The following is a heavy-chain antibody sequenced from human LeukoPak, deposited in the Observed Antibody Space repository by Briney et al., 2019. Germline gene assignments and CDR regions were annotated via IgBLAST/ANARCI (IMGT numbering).Heavy chain of an antibody. D-gene: IGHD6-13*01. CDR1: GGSISSSSYY. CDR3: ARSRQQLEYNWFDP. CDR2: IYYSGST. J-gene: IGHJ5*02. V-gene: IGHV4-39*01. Sequence: HSETLSLTCTVSGGSISSSSYYWGWIRQPPGKGLEWIGSIYYSGSTYYNPSLKSRVTISVDTSKNQFSLKLSSVTAADTAVYYCARSRQQLEYNWFDPWGQGTLVTVSS.